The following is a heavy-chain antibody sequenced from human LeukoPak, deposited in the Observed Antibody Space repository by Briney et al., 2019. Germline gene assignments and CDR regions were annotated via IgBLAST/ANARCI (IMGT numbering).Heavy chain of an antibody. J-gene: IGHJ3*02. CDR1: GFTFSSYS. CDR3: ARGPGMNAFDI. Sequence: GGSLRLSCAASGFTFSSYSMNWGRQATGKGLEWVSYISSSSSTIYYADSVKGRFTISRDNAKNSLYLQMNSLRAEDTAVYYCARGPGMNAFDIWGQGTMVTVSS. V-gene: IGHV3-48*01. CDR2: ISSSSSTI. D-gene: IGHD1-14*01.